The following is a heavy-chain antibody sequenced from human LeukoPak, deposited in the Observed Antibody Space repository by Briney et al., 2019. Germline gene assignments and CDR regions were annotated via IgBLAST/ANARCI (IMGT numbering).Heavy chain of an antibody. CDR3: ARLPGGYDSPIWYFDY. J-gene: IGHJ4*02. CDR1: GGSISSGGYY. Sequence: PSQTLSLTCTVSGGSISSGGYYWSWIRQHPGKGLEWIGYIYYSGSTYYNPSLKSRVTISVDTSKNQFSLKLSSVTAADTAVYYCARLPGGYDSPIWYFDYWGQGTLVTVSS. D-gene: IGHD5-12*01. CDR2: IYYSGST. V-gene: IGHV4-31*03.